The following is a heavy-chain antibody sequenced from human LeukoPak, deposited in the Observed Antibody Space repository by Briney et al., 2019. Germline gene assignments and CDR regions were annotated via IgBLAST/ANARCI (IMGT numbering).Heavy chain of an antibody. CDR3: ARDEEDIVVVVAATSLGGYYYMDV. Sequence: GGSLRLSCAASGFTFSSYWMSWVRQAPGKGLEWVANIKQDGSEKYYVDSVKGRFTISRDNAKNSLYLQMNSLRAEDTAVYYCARDEEDIVVVVAATSLGGYYYMDVWGKGTTVTVSS. V-gene: IGHV3-7*01. D-gene: IGHD2-15*01. J-gene: IGHJ6*03. CDR2: IKQDGSEK. CDR1: GFTFSSYW.